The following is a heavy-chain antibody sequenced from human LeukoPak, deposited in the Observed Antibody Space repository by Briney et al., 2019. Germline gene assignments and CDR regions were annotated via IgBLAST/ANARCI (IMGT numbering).Heavy chain of an antibody. CDR3: ARAQTYGDYRLLLDY. CDR1: GFTFSSYW. D-gene: IGHD4-17*01. V-gene: IGHV3-20*04. Sequence: GGSLRLSCAASGFTFSSYWMSWVRQAPGKGLEWVSGLNWDGGTTGHADSVKGRFTISRDNAKNSLYLQMNSLRAEDTALYYCARAQTYGDYRLLLDYWGQGTLVTVSS. J-gene: IGHJ4*02. CDR2: LNWDGGTT.